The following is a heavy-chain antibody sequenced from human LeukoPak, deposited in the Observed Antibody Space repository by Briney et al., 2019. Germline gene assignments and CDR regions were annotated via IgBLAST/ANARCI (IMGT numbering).Heavy chain of an antibody. CDR1: GFTFSDYY. V-gene: IGHV3-11*04. Sequence: PGGSLKLSCAASGFTFSDYYMSWIRQAPGKGLEWVSYISSSGSTIYYADSVKGRFTISRDNAKNSLYLQMNSLRAEDTAVYYCARGTPQWEPHDAFDIWGQGTMVTVSS. D-gene: IGHD1-26*01. J-gene: IGHJ3*02. CDR3: ARGTPQWEPHDAFDI. CDR2: ISSSGSTI.